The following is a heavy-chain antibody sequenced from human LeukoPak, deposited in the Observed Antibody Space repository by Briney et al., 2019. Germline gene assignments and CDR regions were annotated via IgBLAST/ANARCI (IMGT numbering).Heavy chain of an antibody. J-gene: IGHJ4*02. V-gene: IGHV3-53*01. D-gene: IGHD4/OR15-4a*01. CDR1: GFTFSSYW. CDR2: IYSGTT. Sequence: GGSLRLSCAASGFTFSSYWMSWVRQAPGKELEWVSFIYSGTTHYSDSVKGRFTISRDNSKNTLYLQMNSLRAEDTAVYYCARRAGAYSHPYDYWGQGTLVTVSS. CDR3: ARRAGAYSHPYDY.